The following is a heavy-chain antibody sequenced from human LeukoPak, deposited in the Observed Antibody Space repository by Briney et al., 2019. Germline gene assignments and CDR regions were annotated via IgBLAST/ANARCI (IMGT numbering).Heavy chain of an antibody. CDR1: GYTFTSYG. CDR2: ISAYNGNT. Sequence: ASVKVSCKASGYTFTSYGISWVRQAPGQGLEWMGWISAYNGNTNYAQKLQGRVTMTTDTSTSTAYMELRSLRSDDTAVCYCARDDGGYSSSPLSTVFDLWGRGTLVTVSS. CDR3: ARDDGGYSSSPLSTVFDL. J-gene: IGHJ2*01. V-gene: IGHV1-18*01. D-gene: IGHD6-6*01.